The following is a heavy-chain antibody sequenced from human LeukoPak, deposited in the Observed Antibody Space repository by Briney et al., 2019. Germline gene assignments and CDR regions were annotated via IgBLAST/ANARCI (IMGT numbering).Heavy chain of an antibody. V-gene: IGHV3-48*03. CDR2: IGSGGRTI. CDR1: GFTFSSFE. CDR3: AREDSRDALDI. J-gene: IGHJ3*02. Sequence: GGSLRLSCEGSGFTFSSFEMNWVRQVPGKGLEWLSYIGSGGRTIYYADSVKGRFTISRDNARNSLYLQMNSLRAEDTAVYHCAREDSRDALDIWGQGTMVTVSS. D-gene: IGHD3-22*01.